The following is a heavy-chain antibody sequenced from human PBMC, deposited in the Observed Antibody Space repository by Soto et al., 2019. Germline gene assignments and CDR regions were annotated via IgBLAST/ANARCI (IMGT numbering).Heavy chain of an antibody. D-gene: IGHD3-9*01. Sequence: QDHLVQSGAEVKKPGASAKVSCKASGYTFKNYGINWVRQAPGRGLEWVAWISAYNGDTSYAQHLPGRGTVTTETLTSTAYMELRSLRPDDTAVYFCVLGGLETGYYRDMDYWGQGTLVSVSS. J-gene: IGHJ4*02. V-gene: IGHV1-18*04. CDR2: ISAYNGDT. CDR3: VLGGLETGYYRDMDY. CDR1: GYTFKNYG.